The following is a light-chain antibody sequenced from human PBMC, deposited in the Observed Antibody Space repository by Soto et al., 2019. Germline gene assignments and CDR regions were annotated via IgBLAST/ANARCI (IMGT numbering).Light chain of an antibody. V-gene: IGLV2-14*03. CDR2: DVT. Sequence: QSVLTQPASVSGSPGQSTSISCIGTSSDVGAFNYVSWYQHHPGKAPQLIIYDVTSRPSGVSNRFSASKSGNTASLTISGLQAEDEADYYCSSYTTRNTEVFGTGTKLTVL. CDR1: SSDVGAFNY. CDR3: SSYTTRNTEV. J-gene: IGLJ1*01.